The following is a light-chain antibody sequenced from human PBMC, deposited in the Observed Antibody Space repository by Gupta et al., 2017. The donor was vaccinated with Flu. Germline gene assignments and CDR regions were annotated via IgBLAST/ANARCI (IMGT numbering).Light chain of an antibody. CDR2: GAS. V-gene: IGKV3-15*01. CDR3: QQYHKWPIT. J-gene: IGKJ5*01. CDR1: QSVSSN. Sequence: GETVTLSCRASQSVSSNLAWYQQKPGQAPRLLIYGASTRATGIPASFSGSGSGTEFTLTISSLQSEDFAVYYCQQYHKWPITFGQGTRLEIK.